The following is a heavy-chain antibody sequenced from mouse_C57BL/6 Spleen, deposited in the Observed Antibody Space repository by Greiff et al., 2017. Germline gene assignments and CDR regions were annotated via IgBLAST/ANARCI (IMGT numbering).Heavy chain of an antibody. D-gene: IGHD4-1*01. CDR1: GFTFSSYG. Sequence: EVKVVESGGDLVKPGGSLKLSCAASGFTFSSYGMSWVRQTPDKRLEWVATISSGGSYTYYPDSVKGRFTISRANAKNTLYLQMSSLKSEDTAMYYCARPGTKDYFDYWGQGTTLTVSS. CDR3: ARPGTKDYFDY. V-gene: IGHV5-6*01. J-gene: IGHJ2*01. CDR2: ISSGGSYT.